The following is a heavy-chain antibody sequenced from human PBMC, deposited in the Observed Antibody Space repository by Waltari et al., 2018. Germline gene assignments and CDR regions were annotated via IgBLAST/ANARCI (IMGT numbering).Heavy chain of an antibody. CDR3: ARHQRTNRNWNYVHWGTDYFDY. CDR1: GYSISSGYY. V-gene: IGHV4-38-2*01. D-gene: IGHD1-7*01. J-gene: IGHJ4*02. Sequence: QVQLQESGPGLVKPSETLSLTCAVSGYSISSGYYWGWIRQPPGKGLEWIGSIYHSGSTYYNPSLKSRVTISVDTSRNQFSLKLSSVTAAEPAVYYCARHQRTNRNWNYVHWGTDYFDYWGQGTLVTVSS. CDR2: IYHSGST.